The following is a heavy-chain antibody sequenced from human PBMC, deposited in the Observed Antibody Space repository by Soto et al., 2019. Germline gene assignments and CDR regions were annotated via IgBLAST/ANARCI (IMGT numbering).Heavy chain of an antibody. V-gene: IGHV6-1*01. J-gene: IGHJ6*03. Sequence: SQTLSLTCAISGDSVSSNSAAWNWIRQSPSRGLEWLGRTYYRSKWYNDYAVSVKSRITINPDTSKNQFSLQLNSVTPDDTAVYYCARSGAIWLVQNYYYYYMDVWGKGTTVTVSS. CDR2: TYYRSKWYN. CDR3: ARSGAIWLVQNYYYYYMDV. CDR1: GDSVSSNSAA. D-gene: IGHD6-19*01.